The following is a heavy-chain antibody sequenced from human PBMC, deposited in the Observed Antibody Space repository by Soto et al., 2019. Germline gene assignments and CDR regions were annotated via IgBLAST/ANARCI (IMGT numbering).Heavy chain of an antibody. J-gene: IGHJ4*02. D-gene: IGHD1-20*01. CDR1: GFSFSSFW. Sequence: VQLVESGGGLVQPGGSLRLSCATSGFSFSSFWMAWVRQAPGKGLEWLANIKEDGTMTYYLESVKGRFTISRDNAKNSLCLQIDSLTADDTGVYDCARDVAYNRHDYCGLGTLVIVSS. V-gene: IGHV3-7*04. CDR2: IKEDGTMT. CDR3: ARDVAYNRHDY.